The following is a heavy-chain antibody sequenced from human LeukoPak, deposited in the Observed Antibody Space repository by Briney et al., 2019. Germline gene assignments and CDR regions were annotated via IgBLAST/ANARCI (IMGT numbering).Heavy chain of an antibody. V-gene: IGHV3-30*18. D-gene: IGHD1-14*01. CDR3: VKDLSGYRTFDY. Sequence: ERSLRLSCAASGFTFSNYYMHWGRQAPGKGLEWVAVISDDGNRKYYADSVQGRFTISRDNSKNTLYLQMNSLRAEDTAVYFCVKDLSGYRTFDYWGQGTLVTVSS. CDR1: GFTFSNYY. J-gene: IGHJ4*02. CDR2: ISDDGNRK.